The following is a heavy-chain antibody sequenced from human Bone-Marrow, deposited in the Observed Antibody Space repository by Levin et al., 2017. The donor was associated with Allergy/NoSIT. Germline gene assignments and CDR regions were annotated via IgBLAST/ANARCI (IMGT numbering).Heavy chain of an antibody. V-gene: IGHV3-23*01. CDR3: AKGSYCSAGTCYSRLGY. J-gene: IGHJ4*02. CDR2: ISGSGGTT. CDR1: GFTFSSDV. D-gene: IGHD2-15*01. Sequence: GESLKISCAASGFTFSSDVMSWVRQAPGKGLEWVSGISGSGGTTYYADSVKGRFTISRDNSKNTLYLQMNSLRAEDTAVYYCAKGSYCSAGTCYSRLGYWGQGTLVTVSS.